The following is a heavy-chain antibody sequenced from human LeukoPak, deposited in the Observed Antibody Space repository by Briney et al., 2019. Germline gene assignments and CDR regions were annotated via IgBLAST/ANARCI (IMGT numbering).Heavy chain of an antibody. CDR2: IRNKANNYAT. Sequence: GGSLRLSCAASVFTFSGSTVHWVRHATGEGLDGFGQIRNKANNYATAYAASVKGRFTISRHDSKNTAYLQMNSLKIEDTAVYYCSRHEALPGDYGGQGTLVTVSS. J-gene: IGHJ4*02. V-gene: IGHV3-73*01. CDR1: VFTFSGST. D-gene: IGHD2-21*02. CDR3: SRHEALPGDY.